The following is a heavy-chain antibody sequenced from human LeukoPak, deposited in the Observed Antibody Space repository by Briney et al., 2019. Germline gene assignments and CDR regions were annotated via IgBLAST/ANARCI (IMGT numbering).Heavy chain of an antibody. D-gene: IGHD3-22*01. J-gene: IGHJ4*02. V-gene: IGHV4-30-2*01. Sequence: SETLSLTCAVSGGSISSGGYSWSWIRQPPGKGLEWIGYIYHSGSTYYNPSLKSRVTISVDTSKNQFSLKLSSVTAADTAVYYCARALNYDNYFDYWGQGTLVTVSS. CDR3: ARALNYDNYFDY. CDR1: GGSISSGGYS. CDR2: IYHSGST.